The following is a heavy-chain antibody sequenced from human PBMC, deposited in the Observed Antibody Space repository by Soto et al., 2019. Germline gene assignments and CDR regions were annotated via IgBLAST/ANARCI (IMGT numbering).Heavy chain of an antibody. D-gene: IGHD4-17*01. V-gene: IGHV1-69*01. Sequence: QVPLVQSGAEVKKPGSSVKVSCKPSGGTFSSYAISWVRQAPGQGLEWMGGIIPIFGTANYAQKFQGRVTITADESTSTADMELSGLRSEDTAVYYCARDSVSNGDYGPVHNWFDPWGQGTLVTVAS. CDR2: IIPIFGTA. CDR3: ARDSVSNGDYGPVHNWFDP. J-gene: IGHJ5*02. CDR1: GGTFSSYA.